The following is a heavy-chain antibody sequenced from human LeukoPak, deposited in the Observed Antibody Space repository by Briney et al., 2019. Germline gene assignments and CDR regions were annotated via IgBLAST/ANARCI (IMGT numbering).Heavy chain of an antibody. D-gene: IGHD3-22*01. J-gene: IGHJ6*04. CDR3: ARHDRYDTSDV. Sequence: PSETLSLTCAVYGGSFSGYYWSWIRQPPGKGLEWIGEINHSGSTNYKPSLKSRVTISVDTSKNQFSLKLSSVTVADTAVYYCARHDRYDTSDVWGKGTTVTVSS. CDR1: GGSFSGYY. V-gene: IGHV4-34*01. CDR2: INHSGST.